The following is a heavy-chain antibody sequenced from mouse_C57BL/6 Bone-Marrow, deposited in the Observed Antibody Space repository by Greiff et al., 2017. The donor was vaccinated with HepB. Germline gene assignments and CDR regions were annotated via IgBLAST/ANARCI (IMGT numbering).Heavy chain of an antibody. CDR2: IDPSDSYT. Sequence: VQLQQPGAELVRPGTSVKLSCKASGYTFTSYWMHWVKQRPGQGLEWIGVIDPSDSYTNYNQKFKGKATLTVDTSSSTAYMQLSSLTSEDSAVYYCARGYYYGSSYGYWGQGTTLTVSS. V-gene: IGHV1-59*01. CDR3: ARGYYYGSSYGY. CDR1: GYTFTSYW. D-gene: IGHD1-1*01. J-gene: IGHJ2*01.